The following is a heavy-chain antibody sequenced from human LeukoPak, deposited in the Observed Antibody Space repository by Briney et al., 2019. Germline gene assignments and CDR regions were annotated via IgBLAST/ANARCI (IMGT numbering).Heavy chain of an antibody. J-gene: IGHJ4*01. Sequence: SETLSLTCTVSGGSISSYYWSWIRQPPGKGLEWIGRIYISGTTNHNSSLKSRITMSLDTSKNQLSLKLSSVTAADTAVYYCARDEAGSGYIDYWGQGTLVTVSS. D-gene: IGHD3-22*01. CDR1: GGSISSYY. V-gene: IGHV4-4*07. CDR3: ARDEAGSGYIDY. CDR2: IYISGTT.